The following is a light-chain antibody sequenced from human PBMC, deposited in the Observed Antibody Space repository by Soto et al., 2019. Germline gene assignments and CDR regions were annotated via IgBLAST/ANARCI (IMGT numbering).Light chain of an antibody. V-gene: IGKV2-24*01. CDR1: QRLVHSDGNSY. CDR2: LIS. CDR3: MQATQPYT. Sequence: DFVMTQTPLSSPVTLGQPASISCRSSQRLVHSDGNSYLSWLHQRPGQPPRLLIYLISNRFSGVPDRFSGSGAGTDFTLKISRVEPEDVGVYYCMQATQPYTFGQGTKLESK. J-gene: IGKJ2*01.